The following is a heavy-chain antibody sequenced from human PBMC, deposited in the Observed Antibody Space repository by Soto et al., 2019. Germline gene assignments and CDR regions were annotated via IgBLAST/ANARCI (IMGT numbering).Heavy chain of an antibody. CDR2: INQSGST. J-gene: IGHJ4*02. Sequence: SETLSLTCAVYGGSFSGYYWSWIRQPPGKGLEWIGEINQSGSTNYNPSLKSRVTISVDTSKNRFSLKLGSVTAADTAVYYCARGLTRDYDILTGIYYFDYWGQGTLVTVSS. CDR3: ARGLTRDYDILTGIYYFDY. D-gene: IGHD3-9*01. V-gene: IGHV4-34*01. CDR1: GGSFSGYY.